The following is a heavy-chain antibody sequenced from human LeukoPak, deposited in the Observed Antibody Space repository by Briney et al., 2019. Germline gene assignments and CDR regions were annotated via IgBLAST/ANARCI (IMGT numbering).Heavy chain of an antibody. CDR3: ARGYFGPDY. CDR1: GFTFSNYW. V-gene: IGHV3-74*01. J-gene: IGHJ4*02. D-gene: IGHD3-9*01. CDR2: INNDGSDT. Sequence: GGSLRLSCAASGFTFSNYWIHWLGQAPGRGLVWVSRINNDGSDTTYADAVKGRFTFSRDNANNTLYLQMESMRPEDTSVYYCARGYFGPDYWGQGTLVTVSS.